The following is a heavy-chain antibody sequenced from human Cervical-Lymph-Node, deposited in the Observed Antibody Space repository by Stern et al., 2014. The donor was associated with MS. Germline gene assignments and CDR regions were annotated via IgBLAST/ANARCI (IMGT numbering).Heavy chain of an antibody. V-gene: IGHV3-21*01. Sequence: EMQLVESGGGLVKPGGSLRLSCAASGFTFSSYSMNWVRQAPGKGLEWVSSISSSSSYIYYADSVKGRFTISRDNAKNSLYLQMNRLRAEDTAVYYCARDSSSWYAIDYWGQGTLVTVSS. J-gene: IGHJ4*02. D-gene: IGHD6-13*01. CDR1: GFTFSSYS. CDR2: ISSSSSYI. CDR3: ARDSSSWYAIDY.